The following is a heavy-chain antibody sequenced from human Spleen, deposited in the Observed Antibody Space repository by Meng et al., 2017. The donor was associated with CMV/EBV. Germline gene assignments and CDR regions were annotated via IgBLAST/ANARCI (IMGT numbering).Heavy chain of an antibody. D-gene: IGHD3-16*02. CDR1: GFSFTRYT. Sequence: GGSLRLSCEASGFSFTRYTMNWVRQAPGKGLEWVSSSSSRSFYIYYADSLKGRFTISRDNAKNSVYLQMNTLRAEDTAVYYCARDRSLYFFDYWGQGTLVTVSS. CDR3: ARDRSLYFFDY. V-gene: IGHV3-21*04. J-gene: IGHJ4*02. CDR2: SSSRSFYI.